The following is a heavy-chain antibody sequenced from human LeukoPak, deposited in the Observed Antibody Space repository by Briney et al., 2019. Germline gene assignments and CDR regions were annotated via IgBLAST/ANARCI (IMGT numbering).Heavy chain of an antibody. CDR2: IYPGDSDT. J-gene: IGHJ4*02. D-gene: IGHD3-10*01. V-gene: IGHV5-51*01. CDR3: ARQAGSGSYYPVVDY. Sequence: GESLKISCKGSGYSFTSYWIGWVRQMPGKGLEWMGIIYPGDSDTRYSPSLQGQVTISADKSISTAYLQWSSLKASDTAMYYCARQAGSGSYYPVVDYWGQGTLVTVSS. CDR1: GYSFTSYW.